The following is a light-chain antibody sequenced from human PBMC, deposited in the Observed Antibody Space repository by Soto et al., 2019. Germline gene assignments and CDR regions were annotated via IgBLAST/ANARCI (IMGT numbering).Light chain of an antibody. CDR1: QGISSH. J-gene: IGKJ1*01. CDR2: DAS. Sequence: VIWMTQSPSLLSASTGDRVTISCRISQGISSHLAWYQQRPGKAPDLLIYDASTLQSGVPSKFSGSGSGTDFTLTISFLQSEDFGTYYCQQYHGFPLTFGQGTKVDIK. CDR3: QQYHGFPLT. V-gene: IGKV1D-8*01.